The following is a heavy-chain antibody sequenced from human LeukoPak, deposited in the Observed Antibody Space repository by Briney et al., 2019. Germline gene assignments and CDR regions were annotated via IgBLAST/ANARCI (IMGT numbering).Heavy chain of an antibody. Sequence: GASVKVSCKVSGYTLTELSMHWVRQAPGKGLEWMGGFDPEDGETIYAQKFQGRVTMNEDTSTDTAYMELSSLRSEDTAVYYCATLKRGYSYIFDYWGQGTLVTVSS. V-gene: IGHV1-24*01. D-gene: IGHD5-18*01. CDR2: FDPEDGET. CDR1: GYTLTELS. CDR3: ATLKRGYSYIFDY. J-gene: IGHJ4*02.